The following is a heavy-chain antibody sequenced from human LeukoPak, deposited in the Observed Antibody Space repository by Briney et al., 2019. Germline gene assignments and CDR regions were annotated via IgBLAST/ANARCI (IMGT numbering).Heavy chain of an antibody. Sequence: SETLSLTCAVYGESFSGYYWSWIRQPPGKGLEWIGEINDSGSTNYNPSLKSRVTISVDTSKNQFSLKLSFVSAADTAVYYCARPTPSEDAFDIWGQGTMVTVSS. CDR1: GESFSGYY. CDR3: ARPTPSEDAFDI. J-gene: IGHJ3*02. CDR2: INDSGST. V-gene: IGHV4-34*01.